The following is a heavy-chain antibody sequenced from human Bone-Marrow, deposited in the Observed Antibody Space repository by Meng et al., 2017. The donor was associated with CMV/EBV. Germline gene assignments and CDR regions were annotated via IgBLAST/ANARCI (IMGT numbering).Heavy chain of an antibody. Sequence: GESLKISCAASGFTVSSNYMSWVRQAPGKGLEWVSSISGSGDSTYYADSVKGRFTISRDNSKSTLYLQMNSLRAEDTAVYHCANLHTGVHPYWGQGTLVTVSS. CDR1: GFTVSSNY. V-gene: IGHV3-23*01. J-gene: IGHJ4*02. CDR3: ANLHTGVHPY. D-gene: IGHD2-8*02. CDR2: ISGSGDST.